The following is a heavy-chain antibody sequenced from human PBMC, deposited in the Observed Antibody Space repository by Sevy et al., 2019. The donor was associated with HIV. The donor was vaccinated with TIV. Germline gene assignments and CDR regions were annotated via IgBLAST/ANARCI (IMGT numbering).Heavy chain of an antibody. CDR3: AKDINRGCDGVNCYSYYYYFYGLDV. CDR2: VSWNSRNI. D-gene: IGHD2-21*01. V-gene: IGHV3-9*01. Sequence: SLKISCAASGFPFNDHAMHWVRQVPGKGLEWVSGVSWNSRNIGYADSVKGRFTISRDNARHFLYLEMNSLRPEDTALYYYAKDINRGCDGVNCYSYYYYFYGLDVWGQGTTVTVSS. CDR1: GFPFNDHA. J-gene: IGHJ6*02.